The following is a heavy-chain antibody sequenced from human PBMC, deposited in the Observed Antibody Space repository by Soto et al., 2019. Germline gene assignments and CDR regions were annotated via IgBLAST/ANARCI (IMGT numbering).Heavy chain of an antibody. CDR3: AKSSDSSGWWVAFDI. V-gene: IGHV3-30*18. CDR2: ISYDGSNK. Sequence: PGGSLRLSCAASGFTFSSYGMHWVRQAPGKGLEWVAVISYDGSNKYYADSVKGRFTISRDNSKNTLYLQMNSLRAEDTAVYYCAKSSDSSGWWVAFDIWGQGTMVTVSS. D-gene: IGHD6-19*01. CDR1: GFTFSSYG. J-gene: IGHJ3*02.